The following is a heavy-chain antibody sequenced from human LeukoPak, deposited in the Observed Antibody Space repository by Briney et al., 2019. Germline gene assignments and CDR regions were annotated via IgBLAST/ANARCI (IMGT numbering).Heavy chain of an antibody. V-gene: IGHV4-39*01. CDR3: ARISRSKYYFDY. D-gene: IGHD6-13*01. Sequence: PSETPSLTCTVSGGSISSSSYYWGWIRQPPGKGLEWIGSIYYSGSTYYNPSLKSRVTISVDTSKNQFSLKLSSVTAADTAVYYCARISRSKYYFDYWGQGTLVTVSS. CDR1: GGSISSSSYY. CDR2: IYYSGST. J-gene: IGHJ4*02.